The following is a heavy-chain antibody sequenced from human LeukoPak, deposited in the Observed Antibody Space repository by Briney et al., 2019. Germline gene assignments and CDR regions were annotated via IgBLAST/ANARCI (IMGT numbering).Heavy chain of an antibody. V-gene: IGHV3-21*01. CDR2: ISSSSSYI. Sequence: GGSLRLSCAASGFTFSSYAMSWVRQAPGKGLEWVSSISSSSSYIYYADSVKGRFTISRDNAKNSLYLQMNSLRAEDTAVYYCARDQVAYYDFWSGYAPFDYWGQGTLVTVSS. CDR1: GFTFSSYA. J-gene: IGHJ4*02. D-gene: IGHD3-3*01. CDR3: ARDQVAYYDFWSGYAPFDY.